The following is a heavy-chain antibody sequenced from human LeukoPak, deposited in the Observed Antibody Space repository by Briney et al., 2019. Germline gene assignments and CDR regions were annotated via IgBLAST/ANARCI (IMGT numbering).Heavy chain of an antibody. J-gene: IGHJ5*02. V-gene: IGHV4-59*01. Sequence: SETLSLTCTVSGGSISSYYWSWIRQPPGKGLEWIGYIYYSGSTNYNPSLKSRVTISVDTSKNQFSLKLSSVTAADTAVYYCARSPGGYYWGWFDPWGQGTLVTVSS. D-gene: IGHD3-22*01. CDR3: ARSPGGYYWGWFDP. CDR1: GGSISSYY. CDR2: IYYSGST.